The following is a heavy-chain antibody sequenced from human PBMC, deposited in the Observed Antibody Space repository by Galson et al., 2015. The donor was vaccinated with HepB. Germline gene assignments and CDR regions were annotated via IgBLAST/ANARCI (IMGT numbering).Heavy chain of an antibody. CDR2: ISGSGGST. D-gene: IGHD3-10*01. CDR1: GFTFSSYD. V-gene: IGHV3-23*01. CDR3: AEEPYYGSGSYIEY. J-gene: IGHJ4*02. Sequence: SLRLSCAASGFTFSSYDMNWVRQAPGKGLEWVSGISGSGGSTYYADSVKGRFTISRDNSKNTLYLQLYSLRAEDTAVYYCAEEPYYGSGSYIEYWGQGTLVTVSS.